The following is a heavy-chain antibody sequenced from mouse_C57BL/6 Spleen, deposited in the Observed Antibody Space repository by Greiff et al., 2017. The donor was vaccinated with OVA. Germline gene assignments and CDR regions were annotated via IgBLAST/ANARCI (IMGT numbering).Heavy chain of an antibody. CDR2: ILPGSGST. CDR3: ARPLSYGSSHGDAMDY. Sequence: QVQLQQSGAELMKPGASVKLSCKATGYTFTGYWIEWVKQRPGHGLEWIGEILPGSGSTNYNEKFKGKATFTADTSSNTAYMQLSSLTTEDSAIYYCARPLSYGSSHGDAMDYWGQGTSVTVSS. D-gene: IGHD1-1*01. J-gene: IGHJ4*01. V-gene: IGHV1-9*01. CDR1: GYTFTGYW.